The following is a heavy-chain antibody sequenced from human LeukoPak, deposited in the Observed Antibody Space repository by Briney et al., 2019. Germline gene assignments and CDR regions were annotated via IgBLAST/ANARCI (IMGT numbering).Heavy chain of an antibody. J-gene: IGHJ4*02. D-gene: IGHD6-19*01. Sequence: PGGSLRLSCAASGFNVNNNYMSWVRQAPGKGLEWVSVIYRDGSTFYADSVKGRFTISRDNSKNTLYLQVNSLRVEDTAVYYCASPRYSSGDYWGQGTLATVSS. CDR1: GFNVNNNY. V-gene: IGHV3-66*01. CDR2: IYRDGST. CDR3: ASPRYSSGDY.